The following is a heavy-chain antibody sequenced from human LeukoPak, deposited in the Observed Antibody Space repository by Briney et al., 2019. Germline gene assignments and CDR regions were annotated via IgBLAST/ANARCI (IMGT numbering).Heavy chain of an antibody. V-gene: IGHV1-2*02. D-gene: IGHD3-9*01. CDR3: ARVVDWLDAFDI. Sequence: ASVKVSCKASGYTFTGYYMHWVRQASGQGLEWMGWINPNSGGTNYAQEFQGRVTMTRDTSISTAYMELSRLRSDDTAVYYCARVVDWLDAFDIWGQGTMVTVSS. CDR2: INPNSGGT. J-gene: IGHJ3*02. CDR1: GYTFTGYY.